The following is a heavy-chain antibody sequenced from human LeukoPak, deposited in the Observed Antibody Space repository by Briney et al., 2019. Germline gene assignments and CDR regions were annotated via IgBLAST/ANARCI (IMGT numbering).Heavy chain of an antibody. CDR3: ARAPTMVRGPNYYYYYMDV. V-gene: IGHV4-4*07. J-gene: IGHJ6*03. CDR2: IYTSGST. CDR1: GGSISSYY. Sequence: SETLSLTCTVSGGSISSYYWSWIRQPAGKGLEWIGRIYTSGSTSYNPSLKSRVTISVDKSKYQFSLKLSSVTAADTAVDYCARAPTMVRGPNYYYYYMDVWGKGTTVTVSS. D-gene: IGHD3-10*01.